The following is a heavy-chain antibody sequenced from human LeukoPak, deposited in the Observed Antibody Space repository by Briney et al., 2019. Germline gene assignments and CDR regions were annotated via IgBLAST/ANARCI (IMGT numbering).Heavy chain of an antibody. J-gene: IGHJ4*02. CDR2: INHSGST. CDR3: ARVGYGESY. CDR1: GGSFSGYY. Sequence: SETLSLTCAVYGGSFSGYYWSWIRQPPGKGLEWIGEINHSGSTNYNPSLKSRVTISVDTSKNQFSLKLSSVTAADTAVYYCARVGYGESYWGQGTLVTVSS. V-gene: IGHV4-34*01. D-gene: IGHD4-17*01.